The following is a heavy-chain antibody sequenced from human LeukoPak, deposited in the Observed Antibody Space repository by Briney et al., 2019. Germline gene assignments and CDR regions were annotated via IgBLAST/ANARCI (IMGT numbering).Heavy chain of an antibody. J-gene: IGHJ4*02. CDR3: AKDRICSGGSCYYFDY. CDR1: GFTFNYYG. D-gene: IGHD2-15*01. Sequence: GGSLRLSCAASGFTFNYYGMHWVRQTPGKGLEWVAFIRSDGGSKYYADSVKGRFTISRDNSKNTLSLQMNYLRAEDTAVYYCAKDRICSGGSCYYFDYWGQGTLVTVSS. CDR2: IRSDGGSK. V-gene: IGHV3-30*02.